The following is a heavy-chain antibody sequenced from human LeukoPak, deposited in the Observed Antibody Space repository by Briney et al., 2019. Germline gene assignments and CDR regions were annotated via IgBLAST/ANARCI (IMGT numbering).Heavy chain of an antibody. CDR1: GGSISSSSYY. V-gene: IGHV4-39*01. CDR2: IYYSGST. CDR3: ARIGAEI. Sequence: SETLSLTCTVSGGSISSSSYYWGWLRQPPGKGLEWIGSIYYSGSTYYNPSLKSRVTISVDTSKNQFSLKLSSVTAADTALYYCARIGAEIWGQGTLVTVSS. D-gene: IGHD3-10*01. J-gene: IGHJ4*02.